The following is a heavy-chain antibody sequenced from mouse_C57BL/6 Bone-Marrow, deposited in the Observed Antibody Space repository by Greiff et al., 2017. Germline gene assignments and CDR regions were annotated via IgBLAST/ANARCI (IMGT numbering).Heavy chain of an antibody. CDR2: ISSGGSYT. D-gene: IGHD2-4*01. V-gene: IGHV5-6*01. Sequence: EVQGVESGGDLVKPGGSLKLSCAASGFTFSSYGMSWVRQTPDKRLEWVATISSGGSYTYYPDSVKGRFTISRDNAKNTLYLQMSSLKSEDTAMYYCARHDDYYWGQGTTLTVSS. CDR1: GFTFSSYG. J-gene: IGHJ2*01. CDR3: ARHDDYY.